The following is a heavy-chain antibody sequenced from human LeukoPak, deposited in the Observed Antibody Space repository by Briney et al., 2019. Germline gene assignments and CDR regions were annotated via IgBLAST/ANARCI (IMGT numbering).Heavy chain of an antibody. CDR3: AKSLVAAAGNNWFDP. V-gene: IGHV3-30*04. Sequence: GGSLRLSCAASGFTFSSYAMHWVRQAPGKGLEWVAVISYDGSNKYYADSVKGRFTISRDNSKNTLYLQMNSLRAEDTAVYYCAKSLVAAAGNNWFDPWGQGTLVTVSS. J-gene: IGHJ5*02. CDR1: GFTFSSYA. CDR2: ISYDGSNK. D-gene: IGHD6-13*01.